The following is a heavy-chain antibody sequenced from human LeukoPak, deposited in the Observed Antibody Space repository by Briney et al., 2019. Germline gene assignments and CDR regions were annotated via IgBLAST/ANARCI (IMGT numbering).Heavy chain of an antibody. CDR2: ISASGGSI. CDR3: RGVGGTSDY. V-gene: IGHV3-23*01. J-gene: IGHJ4*02. D-gene: IGHD1-26*01. CDR1: GFSFSTYA. Sequence: GGSLRLSCAASGFSFSTYAMSWVRQAPGKGLEWVSTISASGGSIYYADSVKGRFTISRDNSKNTLYLQMSSLRAEDTAVYYCRGVGGTSDYWGQGTLVTVSS.